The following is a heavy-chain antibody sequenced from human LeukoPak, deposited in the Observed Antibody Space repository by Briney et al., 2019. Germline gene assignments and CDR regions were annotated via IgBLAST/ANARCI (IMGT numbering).Heavy chain of an antibody. CDR1: GFTFSSYW. Sequence: GGSLRLSCAASGFTFSSYWMHWVRQAPGKGLVWVSRINSDGSSTSYADSVKGRFTISRDNAKNTLYLQMNSLRAEDTAVYYCASIQLWAMEVDYWGQGTLVTVPS. CDR3: ASIQLWAMEVDY. V-gene: IGHV3-74*01. D-gene: IGHD5-18*01. CDR2: INSDGSST. J-gene: IGHJ4*02.